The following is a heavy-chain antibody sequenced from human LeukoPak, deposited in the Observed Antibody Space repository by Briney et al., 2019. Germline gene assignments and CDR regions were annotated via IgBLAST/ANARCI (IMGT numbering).Heavy chain of an antibody. D-gene: IGHD6-13*01. CDR1: RYTFTSYV. CDR3: ARWKQQLVGDWFDP. Sequence: ASVKVSCKASRYTFTSYVISWVRQAPGQGLEWMGWISAYNGNTNYAQKLQGRVTMTTDTSTSTAYMELRSLRSDDTAVYYCARWKQQLVGDWFDPWGQGTLVTVSS. CDR2: ISAYNGNT. V-gene: IGHV1-18*01. J-gene: IGHJ5*02.